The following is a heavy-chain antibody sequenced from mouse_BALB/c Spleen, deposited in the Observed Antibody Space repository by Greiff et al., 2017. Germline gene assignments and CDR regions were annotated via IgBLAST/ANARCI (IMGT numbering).Heavy chain of an antibody. CDR3: ARHVRVYYFDY. CDR2: ISSGGSYT. V-gene: IGHV5-6*01. CDR1: GFTFSSYG. Sequence: EVQRVESGGDLVKPGGSLKLSCAASGFTFSSYGMSLVRQTPDKRLEWVATISSGGSYTYYPDSVKGRFTISRDNAKNTLYLQMSSLKSEDTAMYYCARHVRVYYFDYWGQGTTLTVSS. J-gene: IGHJ2*01.